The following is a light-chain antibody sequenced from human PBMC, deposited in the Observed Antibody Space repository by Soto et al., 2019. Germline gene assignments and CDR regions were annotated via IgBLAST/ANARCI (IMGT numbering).Light chain of an antibody. CDR2: DNN. V-gene: IGLV1-51*01. CDR1: SSNIGNNY. J-gene: IGLJ1*01. CDR3: GTWDSSLSAFV. Sequence: QSVLTQPPSVSAAPGQKVTISCSGGSSNIGNNYVSWYQQLPGTAPKLLIYDNNKRPSGIPDRFSGSKSGTSATLGITGLQTGDEADYYCGTWDSSLSAFVFGNGTKVTVL.